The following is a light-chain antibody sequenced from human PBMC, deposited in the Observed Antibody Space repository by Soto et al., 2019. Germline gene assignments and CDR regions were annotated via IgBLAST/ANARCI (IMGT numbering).Light chain of an antibody. Sequence: AIQLTQSPSSLSASVGDSVTITCRASQGINSALAWYQQEAGKTPKLLMFDASGLESGVPSRFSGSGSGTDFTLTINNLQPEDIATYYCRQYDSYPLTFGGGTTVDFK. CDR3: RQYDSYPLT. CDR2: DAS. J-gene: IGKJ4*01. V-gene: IGKV1-13*02. CDR1: QGINSA.